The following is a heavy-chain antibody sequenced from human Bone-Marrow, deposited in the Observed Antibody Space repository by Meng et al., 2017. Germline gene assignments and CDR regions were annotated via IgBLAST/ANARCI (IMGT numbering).Heavy chain of an antibody. V-gene: IGHV1-2*02. D-gene: IGHD1-1*01. Sequence: QVQLVQSGAEVKKPGASVKVSCRASGYTFTDYYMHWLRQAPGQGLEWMGWINPNSGGTKYAQNFQGRVTMTRDKSISTAYMELSRLKSDDTAVYYCARTNWEDWYFDLWGRGTLVTVSS. CDR3: ARTNWEDWYFDL. CDR2: INPNSGGT. J-gene: IGHJ2*01. CDR1: GYTFTDYY.